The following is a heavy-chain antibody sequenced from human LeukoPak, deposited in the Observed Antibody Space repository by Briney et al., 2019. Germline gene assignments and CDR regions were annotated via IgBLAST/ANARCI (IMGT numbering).Heavy chain of an antibody. V-gene: IGHV3-30-3*01. CDR3: AREKGDVVVVIPQTRAFDI. D-gene: IGHD3-22*01. CDR2: ISYDGSNK. Sequence: GGSLRLSCAASGFTFSSYAMHWVRQAPGKGLEWVAVISYDGSNKYYADSVKGRFTISRDNSKNTLYLQMNSLRAEDTAVYYCAREKGDVVVVIPQTRAFDIWGQGTMVTVFS. J-gene: IGHJ3*02. CDR1: GFTFSSYA.